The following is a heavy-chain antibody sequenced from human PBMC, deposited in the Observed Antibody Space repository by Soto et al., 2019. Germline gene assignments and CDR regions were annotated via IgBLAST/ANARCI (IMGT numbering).Heavy chain of an antibody. Sequence: GVSLRLSCAASGFPFSSYAMHWVRQAPGKGLEWVAVISYDGSNKYYADSVKGRFTISRDNSKNTLYLQMNSLRAEDTAVYYCARGLFYVEVVTAIAHYYFDYWGQGTLVTVSS. CDR3: ARGLFYVEVVTAIAHYYFDY. D-gene: IGHD2-21*02. CDR2: ISYDGSNK. V-gene: IGHV3-30-3*01. J-gene: IGHJ4*02. CDR1: GFPFSSYA.